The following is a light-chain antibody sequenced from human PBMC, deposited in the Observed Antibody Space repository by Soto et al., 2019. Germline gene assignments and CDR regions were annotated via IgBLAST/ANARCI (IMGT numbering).Light chain of an antibody. CDR1: QSINTW. CDR3: QQYDTYSGT. CDR2: RAS. V-gene: IGKV1-5*03. Sequence: DIQMTQSPSTLSASVGDRVTITCRASQSINTWLAWYQQKPGKAPKLLIYRASSLDSGVPSRFSGSGSGTEFTLTISSLQPDDFSTYYCQQYDTYSGTFGPGTKVDIK. J-gene: IGKJ3*01.